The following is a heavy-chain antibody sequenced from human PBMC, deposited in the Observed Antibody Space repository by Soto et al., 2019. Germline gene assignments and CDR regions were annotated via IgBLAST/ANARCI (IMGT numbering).Heavy chain of an antibody. V-gene: IGHV4-30-4*01. J-gene: IGHJ4*02. Sequence: QVQLQESGSGLVKPSQTLSLTCTVSGGSISSGDYYWSWIRQPPGKGLEWIGYIYYSGSTYYNPSLKSRVTISVDTSKNQFSLKLSSVTAADTAVYYCAREDGDGYSYFDYWGQGTLVTVSS. CDR3: AREDGDGYSYFDY. CDR1: GGSISSGDYY. CDR2: IYYSGST. D-gene: IGHD4-4*01.